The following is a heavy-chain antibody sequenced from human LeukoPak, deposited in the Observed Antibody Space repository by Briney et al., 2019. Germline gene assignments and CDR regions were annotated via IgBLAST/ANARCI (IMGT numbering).Heavy chain of an antibody. Sequence: PGGSLRLSCAASGFTFSSYSMNWVRQAPGKGLEWVSYISSSSSTIYYADSVKGRFTISRDNAKNSLYLQMNSLRAEDTAVYYCAKGSTTEIAVAGTDFDYWGQGTLVTVSS. CDR1: GFTFSSYS. CDR3: AKGSTTEIAVAGTDFDY. CDR2: ISSSSSTI. D-gene: IGHD6-19*01. J-gene: IGHJ4*02. V-gene: IGHV3-48*04.